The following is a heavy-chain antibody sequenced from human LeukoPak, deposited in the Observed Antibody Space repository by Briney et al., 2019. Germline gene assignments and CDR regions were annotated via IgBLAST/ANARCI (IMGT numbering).Heavy chain of an antibody. CDR3: ARHYGP. Sequence: SETLSLTCTVSGGSINSYYWSWIRQPPGKGLEWIGYIYYSGSTNYNPSLKSRVTISVDSSNNQFSLKLNSVSAADTAVYYCARHYGPWGQGTLVAVSS. D-gene: IGHD4-17*01. CDR1: GGSINSYY. J-gene: IGHJ5*02. V-gene: IGHV4-59*08. CDR2: IYYSGST.